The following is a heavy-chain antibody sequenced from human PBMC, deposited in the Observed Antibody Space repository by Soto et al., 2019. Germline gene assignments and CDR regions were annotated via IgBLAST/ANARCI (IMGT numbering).Heavy chain of an antibody. CDR3: ATAEVDY. Sequence: GGSMRLSCAASGFTFSSYAMNWVRQAPGRGLEWVSGISGSGGSGGRTYYADSVKGRFTVSRDNAKNTLYLQMNSLRADDTAVYYCATAEVDYWGPGTLVTVS. J-gene: IGHJ4*02. CDR1: GFTFSSYA. CDR2: ISGSGGSGGRT. V-gene: IGHV3-23*01.